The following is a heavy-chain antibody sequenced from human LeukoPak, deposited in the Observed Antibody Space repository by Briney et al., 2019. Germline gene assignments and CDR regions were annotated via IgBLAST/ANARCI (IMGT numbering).Heavy chain of an antibody. CDR2: INHSGST. CDR3: LGYCSSTSCSRAFMDV. Sequence: SETLSLTCTVSGYSISSGYYWGWIRQPPGKGLEWIGSINHSGSTYYNPSLKSRVTISVDTSKNQFSLKLSSVTAADTAVYYCLGYCSSTSCSRAFMDVWGQGTTVTVSS. CDR1: GYSISSGYY. D-gene: IGHD2-2*01. J-gene: IGHJ6*02. V-gene: IGHV4-38-2*02.